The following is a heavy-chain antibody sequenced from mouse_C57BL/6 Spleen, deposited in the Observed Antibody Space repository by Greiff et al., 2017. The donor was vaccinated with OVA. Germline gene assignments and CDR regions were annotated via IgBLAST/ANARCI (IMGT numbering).Heavy chain of an antibody. CDR3: ARRGDYDGVYYFDY. Sequence: VQLKESGPGLVQPSQSLSITCTVSGFSLTSYGVHWVRQSPGKGLEWLGVIWSGGSTDYNAAFISRLSISKDNSKSQVFFKMNSLQADDTAIYYCARRGDYDGVYYFDYWGQGTTLTVSS. CDR2: IWSGGST. D-gene: IGHD2-4*01. J-gene: IGHJ2*01. V-gene: IGHV2-2*01. CDR1: GFSLTSYG.